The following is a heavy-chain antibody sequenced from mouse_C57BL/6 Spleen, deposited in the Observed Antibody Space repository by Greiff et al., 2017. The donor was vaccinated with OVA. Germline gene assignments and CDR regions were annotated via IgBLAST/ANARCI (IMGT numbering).Heavy chain of an antibody. V-gene: IGHV1-80*01. D-gene: IGHD3-2*02. CDR1: GYAFSSYW. CDR3: ARRDSSGYGFAY. J-gene: IGHJ3*01. CDR2: IYPGDGDT. Sequence: VQLQESGAELVKPGASVKISCKASGYAFSSYWMNWVKQRPGKGLEWIGQIYPGDGDTNYNGKFKGKATLTADKSSSTAYMQLSSLTSEDSAVYFCARRDSSGYGFAYWGQGTLVTVSA.